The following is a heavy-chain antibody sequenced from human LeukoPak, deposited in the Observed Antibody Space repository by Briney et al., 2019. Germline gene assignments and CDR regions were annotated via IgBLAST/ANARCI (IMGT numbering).Heavy chain of an antibody. D-gene: IGHD2-15*01. CDR2: VYASGRT. V-gene: IGHV4-4*07. CDR3: ARDLIHCTGGSCYLDAFDM. Sequence: EPSETLSLTCTVSGGSISSFYWSWIRQPAGKGLEWIGRVYASGRTNYNPSLESRLTMSIDTSKSQFSLKLSSVTAADTAVYYCARDLIHCTGGSCYLDAFDMWGQGTMVTVSS. CDR1: GGSISSFY. J-gene: IGHJ3*02.